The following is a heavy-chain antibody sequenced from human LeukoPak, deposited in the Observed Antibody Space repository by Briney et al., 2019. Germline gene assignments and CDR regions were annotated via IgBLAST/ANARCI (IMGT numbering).Heavy chain of an antibody. J-gene: IGHJ6*02. V-gene: IGHV1-3*01. CDR2: INAGNGNT. Sequence: GASVKVSCKASGYTFTSYAMHWVRQAPGQRLEWMGWINAGNGNTKYSQKFQGRVTITRDTSASTAYMELSSLRSEDTAVYYCARDPTQDYDFWSGYYAYYYGMDVWGQGTTVTVSS. D-gene: IGHD3-3*01. CDR1: GYTFTSYA. CDR3: ARDPTQDYDFWSGYYAYYYGMDV.